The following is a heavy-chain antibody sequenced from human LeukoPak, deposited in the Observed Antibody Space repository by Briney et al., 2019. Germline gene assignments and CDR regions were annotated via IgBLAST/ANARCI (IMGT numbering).Heavy chain of an antibody. CDR1: GGSISSSSYY. Sequence: SETLSLTCTVSGGSISSSSYYWGWIRQPQPPGKGLEWIGSIYYTGSGYYNPSLKSRVTISVDTSKNQFYLKLSSVTAADTAVYYCARAIVATTPATYWGQGTLVTVSS. V-gene: IGHV4-39*01. D-gene: IGHD5-12*01. J-gene: IGHJ4*02. CDR2: IYYTGSG. CDR3: ARAIVATTPATY.